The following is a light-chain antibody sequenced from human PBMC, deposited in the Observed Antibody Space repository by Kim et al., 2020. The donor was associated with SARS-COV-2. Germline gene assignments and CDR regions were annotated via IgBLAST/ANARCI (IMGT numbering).Light chain of an antibody. CDR2: GVS. CDR1: QSVNTN. V-gene: IGKV3-15*01. Sequence: VAPGETATLSCRASQSVNTNFAWYQQKPGQAPRLLIYGVSTRASGVPARFSGSGSGTEFTLTISSLQSEDFAVYYCQQFNNWPLYSFGQGTKLEI. CDR3: QQFNNWPLYS. J-gene: IGKJ2*03.